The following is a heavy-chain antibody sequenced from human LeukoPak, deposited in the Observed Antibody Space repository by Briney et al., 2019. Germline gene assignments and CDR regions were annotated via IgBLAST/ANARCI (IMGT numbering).Heavy chain of an antibody. CDR1: GFTFSSYA. CDR2: ISGGGGST. J-gene: IGHJ6*02. V-gene: IGHV3-23*01. CDR3: AKGYCSGGSCYRFYGMDV. Sequence: PGGSLRLSCAASGFTFSSYAMSWVRQAPGKGLEWVSAISGGGGSTYYADSVKGRFTISRDNSKNTLYLQMNSLRAEDTAVYYCAKGYCSGGSCYRFYGMDVWGQGTTVTVSS. D-gene: IGHD2-15*01.